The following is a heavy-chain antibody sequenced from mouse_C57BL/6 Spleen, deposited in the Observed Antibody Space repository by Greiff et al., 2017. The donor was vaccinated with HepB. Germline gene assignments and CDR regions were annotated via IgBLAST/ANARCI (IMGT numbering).Heavy chain of an antibody. D-gene: IGHD1-1*01. Sequence: VQLQQSGPGLVQPSQSLSITCTVSGFSLTSYGVHWVRQSPGKGLEWLGVIWSGGSTDYNAAFISRLSISKDNSKSQVFFKMNSLQADDTAIYYCASPVDYYGSGAMDYWGQGTSGTVSS. CDR3: ASPVDYYGSGAMDY. J-gene: IGHJ4*01. V-gene: IGHV2-2*01. CDR2: IWSGGST. CDR1: GFSLTSYG.